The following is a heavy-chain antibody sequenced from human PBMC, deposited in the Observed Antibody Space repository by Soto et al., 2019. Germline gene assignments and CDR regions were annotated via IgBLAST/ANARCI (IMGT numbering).Heavy chain of an antibody. V-gene: IGHV1-18*01. CDR3: ARDSGYGLLVGY. CDR2: ISAYNGNT. J-gene: IGHJ4*02. D-gene: IGHD5-12*01. CDR1: GYTFTSYG. Sequence: QVQLVQSGVEVKKPGASVKVSCKASGYTFTSYGISWVRQAPGQGLEWMGWISAYNGNTNYAQKFQGRVTMTTDTSTSTAYMELRRLRSADKAVYYCARDSGYGLLVGYWGQGTLVTVSS.